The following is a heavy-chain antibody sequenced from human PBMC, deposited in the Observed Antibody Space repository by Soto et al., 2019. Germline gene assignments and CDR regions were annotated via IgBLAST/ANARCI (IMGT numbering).Heavy chain of an antibody. CDR2: IYYSGST. D-gene: IGHD2-21*01. CDR1: AGSISSANYY. V-gene: IGHV4-30-4*01. Sequence: PSETLSLTCTVSAGSISSANYYWRWIRQPPGKGLEWIGYIYYSGSTYYNPSLKSRVTISVDTSKNQFSLKLSSVTAADTAVHYCARAPRSLFDYYYCCGMDVWGQGTTVTVSS. CDR3: ARAPRSLFDYYYCCGMDV. J-gene: IGHJ6*02.